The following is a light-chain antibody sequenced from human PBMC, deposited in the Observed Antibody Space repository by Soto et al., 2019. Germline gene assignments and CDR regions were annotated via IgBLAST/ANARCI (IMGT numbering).Light chain of an antibody. CDR2: RND. J-gene: IGLJ6*01. CDR1: SSNIGSNY. Sequence: QSVLTQPPSASGTPGQRVTISCSGSSSNIGSNYVYWYRQLPGTAPNVLIYRNDERPSGVPDRFSGSKSGSSASLAISGLRSEDEADYYCSAWDDSLSGQVFGRGNQVTVF. V-gene: IGLV1-47*01. CDR3: SAWDDSLSGQV.